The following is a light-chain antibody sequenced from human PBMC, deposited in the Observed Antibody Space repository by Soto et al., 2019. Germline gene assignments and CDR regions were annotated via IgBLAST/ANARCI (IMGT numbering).Light chain of an antibody. Sequence: DIQMTQSPSSVSASLGDRVTITCRASQGISTWLAWYQQTAGKAPKLLIYTASRLQSGVPSRFSGSGSGTDFTLTISSLQPEDFATYYCLQTHSFPWTFGQGTKVEIK. CDR2: TAS. CDR1: QGISTW. J-gene: IGKJ1*01. V-gene: IGKV1-12*01. CDR3: LQTHSFPWT.